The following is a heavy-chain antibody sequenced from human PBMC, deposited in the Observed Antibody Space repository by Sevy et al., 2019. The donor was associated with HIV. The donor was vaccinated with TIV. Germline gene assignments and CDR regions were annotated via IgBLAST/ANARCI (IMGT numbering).Heavy chain of an antibody. J-gene: IGHJ4*02. Sequence: GGSLRLSCAASGFTFNTYAMSWVRQAPGKGLEWLSYISTGTDHIYYADSAKGRFTISRDDAKNSVYLEMKSLRDQDTALYYCVRRGVDAYNVYFDLWGQGTLVTVSS. CDR3: VRRGVDAYNVYFDL. CDR2: ISTGTDHI. V-gene: IGHV3-21*05. CDR1: GFTFNTYA. D-gene: IGHD3-10*01.